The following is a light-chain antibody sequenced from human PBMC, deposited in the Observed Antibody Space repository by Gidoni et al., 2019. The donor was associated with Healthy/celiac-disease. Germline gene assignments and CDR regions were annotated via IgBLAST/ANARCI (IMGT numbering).Light chain of an antibody. Sequence: ELVMTQSPATLSVSPGERATLSCRASQSVSSNLAWYQKKPGQAPRLLIYGASTRATGIPARFSGSESGTEFTLTISSLQSEDFAVYYCQQYNNWPPYTFGQGTKLEIK. CDR3: QQYNNWPPYT. V-gene: IGKV3-15*01. CDR1: QSVSSN. J-gene: IGKJ2*01. CDR2: GAS.